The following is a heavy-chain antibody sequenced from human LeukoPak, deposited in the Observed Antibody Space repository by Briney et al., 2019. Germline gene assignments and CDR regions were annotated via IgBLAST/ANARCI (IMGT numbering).Heavy chain of an antibody. Sequence: GASVKVSCKASGGTFSSYAISWVRQAPGQGLEWIGGIIPIFGTANYAQKFQGRVTITADESTSTAYMELSSLRFEDTAVYYCARDSGKPDCSSTSCYFGYYYYYGMDVWGQGTTVTVSS. CDR2: IIPIFGTA. CDR3: ARDSGKPDCSSTSCYFGYYYYYGMDV. J-gene: IGHJ6*02. V-gene: IGHV1-69*13. D-gene: IGHD2-2*01. CDR1: GGTFSSYA.